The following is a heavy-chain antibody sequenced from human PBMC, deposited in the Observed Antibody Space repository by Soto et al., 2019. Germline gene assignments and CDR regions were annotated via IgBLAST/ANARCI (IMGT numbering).Heavy chain of an antibody. V-gene: IGHV1-18*04. CDR1: GYTFTSYG. CDR2: ISAYNGNT. Sequence: QVQLVQSGAEVKKPGASVKVSCKASGYTFTSYGISWVRQAPEQGLEWMGWISAYNGNTNYAQKLQGRVTMTTDTSTSTAYMELRSLRSDDTAVYYCARGVLRFLEWLLYPDAFDIWGQGTMVTVSS. CDR3: ARGVLRFLEWLLYPDAFDI. D-gene: IGHD3-3*01. J-gene: IGHJ3*02.